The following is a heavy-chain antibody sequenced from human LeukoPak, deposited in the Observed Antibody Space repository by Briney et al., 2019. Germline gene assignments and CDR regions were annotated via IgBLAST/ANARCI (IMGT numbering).Heavy chain of an antibody. V-gene: IGHV3-74*01. D-gene: IGHD2-15*01. J-gene: IGHJ4*02. CDR3: ARPGLFCSGGSCYPFEY. Sequence: PGGSLRLSCAASGFTFSTYWMHWVRQVPGKGLVWVSRISSDGANANYADSVKGRFTISRDNAKNSLFLQMNSLRVEDTAVYYCARPGLFCSGGSCYPFEYWGQGTLVTVSS. CDR2: ISSDGANA. CDR1: GFTFSTYW.